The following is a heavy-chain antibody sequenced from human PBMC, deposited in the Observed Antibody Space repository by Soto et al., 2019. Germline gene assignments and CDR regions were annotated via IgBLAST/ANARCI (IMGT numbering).Heavy chain of an antibody. D-gene: IGHD3-3*01. CDR1: GGSVSSGSFY. CDR3: ARGNLSYDFWSGYYDNWFDP. J-gene: IGHJ5*02. CDR2: VYYNGST. Sequence: SETLSLTCSVSGGSVSSGSFYWGWIRQPPGKGLEWIGNVYYNGSTNYNPSLKSRVTISVDTSKNQFSLKLSSVTAADTAVYYCARGNLSYDFWSGYYDNWFDPWGQGTLVTVSS. V-gene: IGHV4-39*07.